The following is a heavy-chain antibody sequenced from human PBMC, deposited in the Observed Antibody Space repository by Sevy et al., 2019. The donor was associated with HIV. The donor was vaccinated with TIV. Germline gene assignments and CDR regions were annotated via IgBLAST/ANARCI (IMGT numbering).Heavy chain of an antibody. CDR1: GFTFSSYS. CDR2: ISGISNYI. Sequence: GGSLRLSCAASGFTFSSYSMNWVRQAPGKGLEWVSSISGISNYIYYADSVKDRFTISRDNAKSSLYLQMNSLRAEDTAVYYCARTGCSITSCLTADAFDIWGQGTLVTVSS. D-gene: IGHD2-2*01. J-gene: IGHJ3*02. CDR3: ARTGCSITSCLTADAFDI. V-gene: IGHV3-21*06.